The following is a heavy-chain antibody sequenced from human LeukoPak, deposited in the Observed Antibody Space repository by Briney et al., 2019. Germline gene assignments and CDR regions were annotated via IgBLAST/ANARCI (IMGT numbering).Heavy chain of an antibody. CDR2: IKQDGSHI. CDR1: GFTFSSYW. D-gene: IGHD6-6*01. V-gene: IGHV3-7*01. Sequence: GGSLRLSCEASGFTFSSYWMSWVRQVPGKGLEWVANIKQDGSHIYYVDSLKGRFTISRDNAKNSLYLQMNSLRVEDTAVYYCARIGYSSSSFDYWGQGTLVTVSS. J-gene: IGHJ4*02. CDR3: ARIGYSSSSFDY.